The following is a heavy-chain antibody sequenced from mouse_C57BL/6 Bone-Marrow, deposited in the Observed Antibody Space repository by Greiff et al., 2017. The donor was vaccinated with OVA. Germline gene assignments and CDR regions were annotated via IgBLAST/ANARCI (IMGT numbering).Heavy chain of an antibody. CDR2: ISSGGSYT. V-gene: IGHV5-6*01. J-gene: IGHJ2*01. D-gene: IGHD2-1*01. Sequence: EVKLVESGGDLVKPGGSLKLSCAASGFTFSSYGMSWVRQTPDKRLEWVATISSGGSYTYYPDSVKGRFTISRDNAKNTLYLQMSSLKSEDTAMYYCARQIYYGNYDYWGQGTTLTVSS. CDR1: GFTFSSYG. CDR3: ARQIYYGNYDY.